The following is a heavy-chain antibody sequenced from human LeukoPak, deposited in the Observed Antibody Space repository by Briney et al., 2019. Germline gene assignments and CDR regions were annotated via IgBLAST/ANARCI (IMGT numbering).Heavy chain of an antibody. CDR3: ARDPQLRGYRLYYFDY. D-gene: IGHD5-18*01. J-gene: IGHJ4*02. Sequence: ASVKVSCKASGYTFTGYYMHWVRQAPAQGLEWMGWINPTSGGTNYAQKFQGRVTMTRSTSISTAYMELIRLRSDDTAVYYCARDPQLRGYRLYYFDYWGQGTLVTVSS. CDR2: INPTSGGT. V-gene: IGHV1-2*02. CDR1: GYTFTGYY.